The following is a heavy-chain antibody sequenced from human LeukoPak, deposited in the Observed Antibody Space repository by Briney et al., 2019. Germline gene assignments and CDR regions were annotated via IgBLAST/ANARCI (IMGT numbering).Heavy chain of an antibody. CDR2: IHYSGNT. CDR1: GGSISSGSGY. V-gene: IGHV4-61*01. D-gene: IGHD3-3*01. CDR3: ATGGWYHDF. J-gene: IGHJ3*01. Sequence: PSESLSLTCTVSGGSISSGSGYWSWIRQPPGKGPEWIGYIHYSGNTKYNSSLKSRVTISVDTSKNQLSLNRSSVTAADTAVYYCATGGWYHDFWGQGTMVTVSS.